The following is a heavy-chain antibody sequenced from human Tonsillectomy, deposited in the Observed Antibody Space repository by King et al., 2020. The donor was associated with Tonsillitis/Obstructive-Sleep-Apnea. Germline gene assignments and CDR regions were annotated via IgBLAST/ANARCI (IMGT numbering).Heavy chain of an antibody. CDR1: GGSISSSSYY. CDR2: IYYSGST. V-gene: IGHV4-39*01. D-gene: IGHD3-16*01. CDR3: AGEALGELGNWFDP. J-gene: IGHJ5*02. Sequence: QLQESGPGLVKPSETLSLTCTVSGGSISSSSYYWGWIRQPPGKGLEWIGSIYYSGSTYYNPSLKSRVTISVDTSKNQFSLKLSSVTAADTAVYYCAGEALGELGNWFDPWRQGALVTVSS.